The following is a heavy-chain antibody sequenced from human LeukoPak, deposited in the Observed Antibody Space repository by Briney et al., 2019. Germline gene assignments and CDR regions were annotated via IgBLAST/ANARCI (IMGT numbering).Heavy chain of an antibody. Sequence: GRSLRLSCAASGFTFSSYGMHWVRQAPGKGLEWVAVIWYDGSNKYYADSVKGRFTISRDNSKNTLYLQMNSLRAEDMAVYYCARSGGYYYDSSGYCASDYYGMDVWGQGTTVTVSS. CDR1: GFTFSSYG. CDR3: ARSGGYYYDSSGYCASDYYGMDV. D-gene: IGHD3-22*01. V-gene: IGHV3-33*01. J-gene: IGHJ6*02. CDR2: IWYDGSNK.